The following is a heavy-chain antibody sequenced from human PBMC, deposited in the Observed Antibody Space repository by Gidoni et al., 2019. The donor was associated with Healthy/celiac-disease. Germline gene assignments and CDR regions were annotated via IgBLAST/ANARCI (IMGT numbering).Heavy chain of an antibody. V-gene: IGHV3-33*01. CDR2: IWYDGSNK. D-gene: IGHD3-3*01. CDR1: GFTFSSYG. J-gene: IGHJ6*02. Sequence: QVQLVESGGGVVQPGRSLRLSCAASGFTFSSYGMHWVRQAPGKGLEWVAVIWYDGSNKYYADSVKGRFTISRDNSKNTLYLQMNSLRAEDTAVYYCAREPLEWLLSSPSGGMDVWGQGTTVTVSS. CDR3: AREPLEWLLSSPSGGMDV.